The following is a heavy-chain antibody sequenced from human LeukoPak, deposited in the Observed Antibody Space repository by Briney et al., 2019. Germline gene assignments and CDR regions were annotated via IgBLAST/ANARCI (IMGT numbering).Heavy chain of an antibody. V-gene: IGHV3-30*18. CDR3: AKGLRFLEWPRDFDY. J-gene: IGHJ4*02. Sequence: GGSLRLSCAASGFTFSSCGMHWVRQAPGKGLEWVAVISYDGSNKYYADSVKGRFTISRDNSKNTLYLQMNSLRAEDTAVYYCAKGLRFLEWPRDFDYWGQGTLVTVSS. CDR2: ISYDGSNK. D-gene: IGHD3-3*01. CDR1: GFTFSSCG.